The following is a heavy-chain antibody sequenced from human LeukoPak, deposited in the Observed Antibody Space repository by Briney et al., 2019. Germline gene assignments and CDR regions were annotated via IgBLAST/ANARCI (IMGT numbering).Heavy chain of an antibody. CDR3: AREVYSYDYFDY. V-gene: IGHV3-21*01. D-gene: IGHD5-18*01. Sequence: GRSLRLSCAASGFTFSSYEMNWVRQAPGKGLEWVSSISSSSSYIYYADSVKGRFTISRDNAKNSLYLQMNSLRAEDTAVYYCAREVYSYDYFDYWGQGTLVTVSS. CDR2: ISSSSSYI. CDR1: GFTFSSYE. J-gene: IGHJ4*02.